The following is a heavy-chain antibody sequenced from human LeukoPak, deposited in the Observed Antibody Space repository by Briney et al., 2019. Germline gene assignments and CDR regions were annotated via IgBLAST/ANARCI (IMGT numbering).Heavy chain of an antibody. D-gene: IGHD3-3*01. Sequence: GASVKVSCKASGYTFTSYDINWVRQATGQGLEWMGWINPNSGNTGYAQKFQGRVTMTRNTSISTAYMELSSLRSEDTAVYYCARGGYDFWSGYSWFDPWGQGTLVTVSS. CDR1: GYTFTSYD. V-gene: IGHV1-8*01. J-gene: IGHJ5*02. CDR3: ARGGYDFWSGYSWFDP. CDR2: INPNSGNT.